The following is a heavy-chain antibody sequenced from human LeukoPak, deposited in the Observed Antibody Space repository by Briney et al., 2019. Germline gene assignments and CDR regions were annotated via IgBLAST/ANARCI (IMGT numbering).Heavy chain of an antibody. D-gene: IGHD3-16*01. CDR3: AREGGGFDY. J-gene: IGHJ4*02. CDR1: GGSISTYS. Sequence: ASETLSLTCTVSGGSISTYSWNWIRQPAGKGLEWIGRLYSSGTTKYNPSLESRVTMSVDTSKNQFSLNLTSVTAADTAVYYCAREGGGFDYWGQGTLVTVSS. CDR2: LYSSGTT. V-gene: IGHV4-4*07.